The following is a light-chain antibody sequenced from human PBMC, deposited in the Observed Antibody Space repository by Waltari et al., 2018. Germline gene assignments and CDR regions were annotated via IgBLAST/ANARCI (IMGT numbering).Light chain of an antibody. CDR3: ETGGHGTWV. Sequence: QLVLTQSPSASASQGASVKLTCTLSSGHSSNILAWLQQQPEKGPRYLMKVNSDGSHSKGDDIPDRFSGSSSGAERYLTISSLQSEDEADYYCETGGHGTWVFGGGTKLTVL. V-gene: IGLV4-69*01. J-gene: IGLJ3*02. CDR1: SGHSSNI. CDR2: VNSDGSH.